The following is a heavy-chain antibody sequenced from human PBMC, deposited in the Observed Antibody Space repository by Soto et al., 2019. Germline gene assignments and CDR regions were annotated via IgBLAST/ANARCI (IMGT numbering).Heavy chain of an antibody. D-gene: IGHD1-20*01. CDR3: ARDHGWGVITPKWDNWFDP. CDR1: GGSVSSDSYY. V-gene: IGHV4-61*01. J-gene: IGHJ5*02. CDR2: IYYSGST. Sequence: QVQLQESGPGLVKPSETLSLTCTVSGGSVSSDSYYWSWIRQPPGKGLEWIGYIYYSGSTKYNPSLKSRVTISVDTSKNQFSLKLSSVTAADTAVYYCARDHGWGVITPKWDNWFDPGAREPWSPSPQ.